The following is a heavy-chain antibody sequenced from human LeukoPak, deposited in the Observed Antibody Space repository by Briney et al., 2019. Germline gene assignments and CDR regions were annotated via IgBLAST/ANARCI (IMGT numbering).Heavy chain of an antibody. J-gene: IGHJ5*02. CDR2: IYYSGST. V-gene: IGHV4-61*01. Sequence: PETLSLTRTLSVGSPSRVSYYWSWTRQPPGKGLEWIGYIYYSGSTNYNPSLKSRVTISVDTSQNQFSLKLSSVTAADTAVYYCARDTRYSGYCSGGSCSDWFDPWGEGTLVTVSS. CDR3: ARDTRYSGYCSGGSCSDWFDP. D-gene: IGHD2-15*01. CDR1: VGSPSRVSYY.